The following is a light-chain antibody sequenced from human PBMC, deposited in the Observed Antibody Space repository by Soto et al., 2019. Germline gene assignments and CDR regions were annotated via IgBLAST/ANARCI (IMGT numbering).Light chain of an antibody. CDR2: DAS. Sequence: EIVVTQSTATLSLSPGERATLSCRASQSVSSYLAWYQQKPGQAPRLLIYDASNRATGIPARFSGSGSGTDFTLTISSLEPEDFAVYYCQQRSNWPRTFGQGTKV. J-gene: IGKJ1*01. CDR3: QQRSNWPRT. V-gene: IGKV3-11*01. CDR1: QSVSSY.